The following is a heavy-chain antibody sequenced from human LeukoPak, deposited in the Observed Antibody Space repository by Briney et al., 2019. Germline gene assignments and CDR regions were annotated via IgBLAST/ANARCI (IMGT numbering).Heavy chain of an antibody. D-gene: IGHD2-15*01. V-gene: IGHV3-7*01. Sequence: GGSLRLSCAASGFTFSSYWMSWVRQAPGKGLEWVANIKQDGTEKYYVDSVKGRLTISRNNAKNSLYLQMNSLRAEDTAVYYCARDHCSGGSCYSLADAFDIWGQGTLVTVPS. J-gene: IGHJ3*02. CDR3: ARDHCSGGSCYSLADAFDI. CDR1: GFTFSSYW. CDR2: IKQDGTEK.